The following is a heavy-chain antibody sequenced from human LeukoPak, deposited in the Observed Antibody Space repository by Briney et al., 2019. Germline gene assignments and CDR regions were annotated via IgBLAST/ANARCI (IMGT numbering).Heavy chain of an antibody. CDR2: ISNSGSTI. Sequence: GGSLRLSCAASGFTFSSYEMNWVRQAPGKGLEWVSYISNSGSTIYYADSVKGRFTISRDNAKNSLYLQMNSLRAEDTAVYYCARGRPRLTQDNWFDPWGQGTLVTVSS. D-gene: IGHD2-21*02. V-gene: IGHV3-48*03. CDR3: ARGRPRLTQDNWFDP. J-gene: IGHJ5*02. CDR1: GFTFSSYE.